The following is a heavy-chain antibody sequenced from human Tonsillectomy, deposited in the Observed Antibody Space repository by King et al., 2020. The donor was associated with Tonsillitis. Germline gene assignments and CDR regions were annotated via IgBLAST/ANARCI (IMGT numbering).Heavy chain of an antibody. D-gene: IGHD4-23*01. CDR3: ARDPGYGGNSGFDY. CDR1: GFTFSSYG. Sequence: VQLVESGGGVVQPGRSLRLSCAASGFTFSSYGMQWVRQAPGKGLEWVAVISYDGRTKYYADSVMGRFTISRDNSKNTLYLQMNFLRAEDTAVYYCARDPGYGGNSGFDYWGQGTLVTVSS. J-gene: IGHJ4*02. CDR2: ISYDGRTK. V-gene: IGHV3-33*05.